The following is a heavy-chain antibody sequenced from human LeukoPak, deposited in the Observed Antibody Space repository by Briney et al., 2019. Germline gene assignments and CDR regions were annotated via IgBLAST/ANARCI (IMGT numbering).Heavy chain of an antibody. CDR2: ISSSSSYI. J-gene: IGHJ3*02. D-gene: IGHD1-26*01. CDR3: ARDIVGATRGPADAFDI. CDR1: GFTFSSYS. V-gene: IGHV3-21*01. Sequence: GGSLRLSCAASGFTFSSYSMNWVRQAPGKGLEWVSSISSSSSYIYYADSVKGRFTISRDNAKNSLYLQMNSLRAEDTAVYYCARDIVGATRGPADAFDIWGQGTMVTVSS.